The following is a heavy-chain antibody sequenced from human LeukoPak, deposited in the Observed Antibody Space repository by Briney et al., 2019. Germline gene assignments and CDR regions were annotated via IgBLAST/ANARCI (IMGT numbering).Heavy chain of an antibody. V-gene: IGHV3-21*01. CDR3: AREWGYFDY. D-gene: IGHD3-16*01. Sequence: GGSLILSCAASGFTFSSYSLNWVRQAPGKGLEWVSSISSSSAYISYANSVKGRFTISRDNAKNSLYLQMNSLRAEDTAVYYCAREWGYFDYWGQGTLVTVSS. J-gene: IGHJ4*02. CDR1: GFTFSSYS. CDR2: ISSSSAYI.